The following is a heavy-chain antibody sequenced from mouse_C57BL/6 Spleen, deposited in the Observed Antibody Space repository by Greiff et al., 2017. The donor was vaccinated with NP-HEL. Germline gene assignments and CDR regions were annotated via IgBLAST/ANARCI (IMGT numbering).Heavy chain of an antibody. D-gene: IGHD1-1*01. CDR3: AATDSPSAMDY. J-gene: IGHJ4*01. CDR1: GFSLTSYG. Sequence: VQVVESGPGLVASSQSLSITCTVSGFSLTSYGVSWVRQPPGKGLEWLGVIWGDGSTNYHSALISRLSISKDNSKSQVFLKLNSLQTDDTATYYCAATDSPSAMDYWGQGTSVTVSS. CDR2: IWGDGST. V-gene: IGHV2-3*01.